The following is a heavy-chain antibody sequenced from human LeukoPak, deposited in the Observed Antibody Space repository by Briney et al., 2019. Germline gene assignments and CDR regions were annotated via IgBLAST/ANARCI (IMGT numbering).Heavy chain of an antibody. J-gene: IGHJ4*02. D-gene: IGHD3-22*01. CDR2: IYYSGST. V-gene: IGHV4-39*01. CDR3: ARGFGYYDSSGYCFDY. CDR1: GGSISSYY. Sequence: NPSETLSLTCTVSGGSISSYYWGWIRQPPGKGLEWIGSIYYSGSTYYNPSLESRVTISVDTSKNQFSLKLSSVTAADTAVYYCARGFGYYDSSGYCFDYWGQGTLVTVSS.